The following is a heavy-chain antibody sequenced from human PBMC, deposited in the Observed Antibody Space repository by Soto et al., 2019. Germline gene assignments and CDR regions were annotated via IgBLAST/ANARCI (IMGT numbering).Heavy chain of an antibody. V-gene: IGHV5-10-1*01. J-gene: IGHJ3*02. CDR1: GYSFTSYW. CDR3: ARQGSYCGGDCYLWAFDI. CDR2: IDPSDSYT. D-gene: IGHD2-21*02. Sequence: HGESLKISCKGSGYSFTSYWISWVRQMPGKGLEWMGRIDPSDSYTNYSPSFQGHVTISADKSISTAYLQWSSLKASDTAMYYCARQGSYCGGDCYLWAFDIWGQGTMVTVSS.